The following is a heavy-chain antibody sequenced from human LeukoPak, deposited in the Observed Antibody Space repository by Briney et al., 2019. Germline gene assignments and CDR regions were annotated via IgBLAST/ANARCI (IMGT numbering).Heavy chain of an antibody. CDR1: GASISSYY. CDR2: IYYSGSI. CDR3: ARHYGP. Sequence: SETLSLTCTVSGASISSYYWSWIRQPPGKGLEWIGDIYYSGSIKYNPSLKSRVTMSVDTSKNQFSLKLNSVTATDTAVYYCARHYGPWGQGTLVTVSS. J-gene: IGHJ4*02. V-gene: IGHV4-59*08. D-gene: IGHD3-10*01.